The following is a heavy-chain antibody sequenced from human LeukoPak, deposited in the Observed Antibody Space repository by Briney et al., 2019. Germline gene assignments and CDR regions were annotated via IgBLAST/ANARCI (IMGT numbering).Heavy chain of an antibody. V-gene: IGHV4-59*01. CDR2: IYYSGST. J-gene: IGHJ4*02. Sequence: PSETLSLTCTVSGGSISSYYWSWIRQPPGKGLEWIGNIYYSGSTNYNPSLKSRVTISVDTSKNQFSLKLSSVTAADTAVYYCTRVSSGWGFDYWGQGTLVTVSS. CDR1: GGSISSYY. D-gene: IGHD6-19*01. CDR3: TRVSSGWGFDY.